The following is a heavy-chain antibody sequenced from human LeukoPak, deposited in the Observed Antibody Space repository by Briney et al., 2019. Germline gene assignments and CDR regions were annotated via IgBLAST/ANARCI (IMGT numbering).Heavy chain of an antibody. D-gene: IGHD2-15*01. CDR1: GFSFSNSW. J-gene: IGHJ4*02. CDR3: AKSGRYCSGGSCYIDY. Sequence: GGSLRLSCEASGFSFSNSWMSWVRQAPGKGLECVANINQDGTQKYFVDSIKGRITISRDNAKNSLTLQLNSLRAEDTAVYYCAKSGRYCSGGSCYIDYWGQGTLVTVSS. V-gene: IGHV3-7*03. CDR2: INQDGTQK.